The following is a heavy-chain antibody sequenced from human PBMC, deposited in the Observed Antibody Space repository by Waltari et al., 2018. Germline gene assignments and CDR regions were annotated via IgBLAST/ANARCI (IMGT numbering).Heavy chain of an antibody. CDR2: ISSSSGNR. CDR3: ARGVSITETPWFAY. Sequence: EVQLVESGGGQVKPGGSLRLSCATSGFTFRTYSLNWVRQAPGQGVEWGSSISSSSGNRYYADSVKGRFTISRDNAKNSMYMQLNSLRVEDTAIYYCARGVSITETPWFAYWGQGTLVTVSS. D-gene: IGHD5-12*01. V-gene: IGHV3-21*02. CDR1: GFTFRTYS. J-gene: IGHJ4*02.